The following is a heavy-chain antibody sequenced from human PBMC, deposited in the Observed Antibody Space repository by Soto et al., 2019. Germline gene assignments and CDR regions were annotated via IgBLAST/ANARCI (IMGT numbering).Heavy chain of an antibody. D-gene: IGHD6-13*01. CDR3: ARTYSSSWYEYYYYYGMDV. Sequence: ASVKVSCKASGYTFTSYDMNWVRQATGQGLEWMGWMNPNSGNTGYAQKFQGRVTMTRNTYISTAYMELSSLRSEDTAVYYCARTYSSSWYEYYYYYGMDVWGQGTTVTVSS. CDR2: MNPNSGNT. J-gene: IGHJ6*02. CDR1: GYTFTSYD. V-gene: IGHV1-8*01.